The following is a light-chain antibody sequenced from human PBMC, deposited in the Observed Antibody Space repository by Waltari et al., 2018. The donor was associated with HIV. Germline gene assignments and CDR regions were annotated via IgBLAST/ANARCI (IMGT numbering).Light chain of an antibody. CDR1: GSNIGSNS. V-gene: IGLV1-47*01. J-gene: IGLJ2*01. CDR2: MNN. CDR3: ATWDDSLSGVV. Sequence: QSILTQPPSTSGTPGQRVTISCSGSGSNIGSNSVSWYQLLLGTAPKLLIYMNNQLPSGVPDRCSGSKSATSSCLAIGGLRSEDESVYDCATWDDSLSGVVFGGGTKVTVL.